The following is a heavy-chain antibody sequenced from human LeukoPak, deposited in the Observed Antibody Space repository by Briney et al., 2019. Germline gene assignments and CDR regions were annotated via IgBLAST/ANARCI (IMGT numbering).Heavy chain of an antibody. CDR1: GFGFSDSY. CDR3: ATTVSHGFDY. D-gene: IGHD4-17*01. V-gene: IGHV3-11*01. Sequence: GGSLRLSCVVSGFGFSDSYMTWIRQAPGKGLEWVSDISSSGRAIYYADSVKGRFAISRDNAKNSLYLQMNSLRVEDTAVYYCATTVSHGFDYWGQGTLVTVSS. CDR2: ISSSGRAI. J-gene: IGHJ4*02.